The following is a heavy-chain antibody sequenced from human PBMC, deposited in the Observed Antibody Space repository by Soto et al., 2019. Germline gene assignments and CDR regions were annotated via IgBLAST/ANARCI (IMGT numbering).Heavy chain of an antibody. Sequence: QLQLQESGSGLVKPSQTLSLTCAVSGGSISSGSYSWSWIRQPPGKGLEWIGYIFHSGTTYYNPSLKSRVTISVDRSKNQFSLKLSAVTAADTAVYYCAAKPGWFDPGGQGTLVTVSS. CDR1: GGSISSGSYS. V-gene: IGHV4-30-2*01. J-gene: IGHJ5*02. CDR3: AAKPGWFDP. CDR2: IFHSGTT.